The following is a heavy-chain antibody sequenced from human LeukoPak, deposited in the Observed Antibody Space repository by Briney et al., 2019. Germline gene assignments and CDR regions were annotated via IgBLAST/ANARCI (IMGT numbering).Heavy chain of an antibody. Sequence: SVTVSCKASGAFFSSYSISWVRQAPGQGLEWMGGIIPIFGTTNYVQKFQGRVTITADKFTSTVYMELSRLRSEDTAIYYCARDVSGGNYWYTWFDPWGQGTLVTVSS. CDR2: IIPIFGTT. CDR3: ARDVSGGNYWYTWFDP. J-gene: IGHJ5*02. D-gene: IGHD1-26*01. V-gene: IGHV1-69*06. CDR1: GAFFSSYS.